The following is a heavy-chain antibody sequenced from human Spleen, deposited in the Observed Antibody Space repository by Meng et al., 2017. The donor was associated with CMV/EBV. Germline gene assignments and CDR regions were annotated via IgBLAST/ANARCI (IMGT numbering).Heavy chain of an antibody. CDR2: IYYSGST. Sequence: GSLRLSCTVSGASISSNNYYWGWIRQPPGKGLEWIGSIYYSGSTYYNPSLQSRVTISVDTSKNHFSLSLTSVTAADTAVYYCARHDAPLARDAFDIWGQGTMVTVSS. J-gene: IGHJ3*02. V-gene: IGHV4-39*01. CDR3: ARHDAPLARDAFDI. CDR1: GASISSNNYY.